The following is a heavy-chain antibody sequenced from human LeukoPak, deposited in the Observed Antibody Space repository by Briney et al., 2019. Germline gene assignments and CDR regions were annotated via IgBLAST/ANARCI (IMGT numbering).Heavy chain of an antibody. Sequence: PGRSLRLSCAASGFTFSTYAMHWVRQAPGKGLQWVAVISFDGSTKYYADSVRGRFTISRDNSKNTLYLQINSLRPEDTAVYYGARGDILTGPYYFDYWGQGTLVTVSS. J-gene: IGHJ4*02. V-gene: IGHV3-30-3*01. CDR1: GFTFSTYA. CDR3: ARGDILTGPYYFDY. D-gene: IGHD3-9*01. CDR2: ISFDGSTK.